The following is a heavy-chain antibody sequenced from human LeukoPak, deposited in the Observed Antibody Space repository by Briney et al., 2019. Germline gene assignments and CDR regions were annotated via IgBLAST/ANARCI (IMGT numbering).Heavy chain of an antibody. CDR1: GFTFRSYS. CDR3: ARDSSDAYNPEPGY. D-gene: IGHD5-24*01. CDR2: ISGMSSTI. Sequence: GGSPRLSCAASGFTFRSYSMNWVRQAPGKGLEWVSFISGMSSTIYYADSVKGRFTISRDNAKNSVYLQMNSLRDEDTAVYYCARDSSDAYNPEPGYWGQGTLVTVSS. J-gene: IGHJ4*02. V-gene: IGHV3-48*02.